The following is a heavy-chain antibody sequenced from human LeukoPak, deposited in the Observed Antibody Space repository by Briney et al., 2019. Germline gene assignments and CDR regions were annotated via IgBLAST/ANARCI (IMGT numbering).Heavy chain of an antibody. Sequence: GGSLRLSCAASGFTFSNYAMSWVRQAPGKGLEWVAVIWYDGSNKYYADSVKGRFTISRDNSKNTLYLQMNSLRAEDTAVYYCARERSRYFDYWGQGTLVTVSS. J-gene: IGHJ4*02. CDR3: ARERSRYFDY. CDR2: IWYDGSNK. D-gene: IGHD3-10*01. CDR1: GFTFSNYA. V-gene: IGHV3-33*08.